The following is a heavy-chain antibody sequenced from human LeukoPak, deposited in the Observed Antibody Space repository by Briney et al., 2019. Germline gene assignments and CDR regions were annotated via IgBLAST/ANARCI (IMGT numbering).Heavy chain of an antibody. CDR3: ARLVIDSPSSYYMDV. Sequence: GGSLRLSCSASGFIFNEFYMSWIRQAPGKGLECVSYVTTTGDPVYYTDSVKGRFTISRDNAKNSLFLQMISLRDEDTAVYYCARLVIDSPSSYYMDVWGNGTTVTVSS. CDR1: GFIFNEFY. CDR2: VTTTGDPV. J-gene: IGHJ6*03. V-gene: IGHV3-11*04. D-gene: IGHD2-21*01.